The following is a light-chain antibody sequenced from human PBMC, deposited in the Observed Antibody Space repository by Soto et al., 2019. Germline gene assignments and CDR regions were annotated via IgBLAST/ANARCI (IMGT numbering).Light chain of an antibody. J-gene: IGLJ2*01. Sequence: SYVLTQSPSVSVAPGQTARITCGGDNIGSKSVHWYQQRPGQAPVVVVYDDTDRPSGIPERFSGSNSGNTATLTISRVEAGDEADYYCQVWTTSSDQRVLFGGGTKLTVL. CDR1: NIGSKS. V-gene: IGLV3-21*02. CDR2: DDT. CDR3: QVWTTSSDQRVL.